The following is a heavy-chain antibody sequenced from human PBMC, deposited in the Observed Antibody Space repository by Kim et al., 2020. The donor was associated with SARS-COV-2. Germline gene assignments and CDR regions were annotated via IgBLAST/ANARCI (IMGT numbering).Heavy chain of an antibody. D-gene: IGHD3-10*01. Sequence: SRVTISVDTSKNQFSLKLSSVTAADTAVYYCARDHRYYYGSGFYYYGMDVWGQGTTVTVSS. J-gene: IGHJ6*02. CDR3: ARDHRYYYGSGFYYYGMDV. V-gene: IGHV4-31*02.